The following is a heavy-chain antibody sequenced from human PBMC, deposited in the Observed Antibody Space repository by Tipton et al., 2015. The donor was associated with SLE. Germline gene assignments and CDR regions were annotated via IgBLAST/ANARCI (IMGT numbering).Heavy chain of an antibody. CDR1: GGSFSTYY. Sequence: TLSLTCAVYGGSFSTYYWGWIRQPPGKGLEWIGEINHSGSTNYSPSLKSRVTISVDTSKNQFSLTLSSVTAADTAVYYCARLNDATAIASFDYWGQGNLVTVSS. CDR3: ARLNDATAIASFDY. CDR2: INHSGST. J-gene: IGHJ4*02. V-gene: IGHV4-34*01. D-gene: IGHD2-21*02.